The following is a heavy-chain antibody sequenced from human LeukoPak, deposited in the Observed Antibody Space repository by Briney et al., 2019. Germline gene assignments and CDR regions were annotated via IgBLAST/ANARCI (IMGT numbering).Heavy chain of an antibody. V-gene: IGHV3-48*03. Sequence: GGSLRLSCAASGFTFSSYEMNWVRQAPGKGLEWVSFISSSGSAIHYADSVRGRFTISRDNAKNSLYLQMSRLRAEDTAVYYCTRSLDYWGQGTLVTVSS. CDR2: ISSSGSAI. CDR1: GFTFSSYE. CDR3: TRSLDY. J-gene: IGHJ4*02. D-gene: IGHD2-15*01.